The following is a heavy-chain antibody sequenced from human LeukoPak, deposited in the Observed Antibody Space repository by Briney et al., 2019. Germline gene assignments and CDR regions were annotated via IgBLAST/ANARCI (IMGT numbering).Heavy chain of an antibody. Sequence: GGSLRLSCAASGFTFSSYAMSWVRQVPGKGLEWVGRIRRKTDGETTDHAAPVKGRFTISRDDSKNTLYLQMNSLKTEDTAVYYCVTDLVIKGYFDYWGQGALVTVSS. D-gene: IGHD2-21*01. CDR2: IRRKTDGETT. CDR1: GFTFSSYA. V-gene: IGHV3-15*01. J-gene: IGHJ4*02. CDR3: VTDLVIKGYFDY.